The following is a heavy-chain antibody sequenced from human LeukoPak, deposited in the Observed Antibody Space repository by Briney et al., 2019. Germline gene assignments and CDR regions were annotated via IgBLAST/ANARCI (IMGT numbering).Heavy chain of an antibody. Sequence: PGGSERLSCAASGFDFRDAAMTWARQAPGKGLEWVSLIGPVGDSPFYADSVKGRFTISRDNSKNTLSLQMNSLRVEDTAIYYCAKDIQLSTWGLGTIPSVSS. CDR1: GFDFRDAA. D-gene: IGHD5-24*01. V-gene: IGHV3-23*01. CDR3: AKDIQLST. J-gene: IGHJ3*01. CDR2: IGPVGDSP.